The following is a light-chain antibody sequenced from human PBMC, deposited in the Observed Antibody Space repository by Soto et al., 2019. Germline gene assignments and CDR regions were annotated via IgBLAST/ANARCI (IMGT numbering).Light chain of an antibody. CDR2: DAS. J-gene: IGKJ1*01. CDR1: QSVSSY. V-gene: IGKV3-11*01. Sequence: EIVLTQSPATLSLSPGERATLSCRASQSVSSYLAWYQQQPGQAPRLLIYDASNRATGIPARFSGSGSGTEFTLTISSLQSEDFAVYYCQQYNNWPLSFGQGTKVEIK. CDR3: QQYNNWPLS.